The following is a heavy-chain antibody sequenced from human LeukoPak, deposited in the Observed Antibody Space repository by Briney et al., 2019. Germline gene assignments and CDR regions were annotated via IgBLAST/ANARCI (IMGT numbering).Heavy chain of an antibody. Sequence: PGGSLRLSCAASGFSLSTYGVSWVRQPPGKGLEWVSGITGTGGSTYYADSVKGRFTVSRDTPKNTLYRQMNSLRAEDTAIYYCAKDHGTAVAGFYYWGQGTLVTVSS. CDR3: AKDHGTAVAGFYY. V-gene: IGHV3-23*01. J-gene: IGHJ4*02. D-gene: IGHD6-19*01. CDR2: ITGTGGST. CDR1: GFSLSTYG.